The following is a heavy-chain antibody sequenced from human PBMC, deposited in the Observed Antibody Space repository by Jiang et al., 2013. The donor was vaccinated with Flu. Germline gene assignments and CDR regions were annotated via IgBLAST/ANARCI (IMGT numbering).Heavy chain of an antibody. D-gene: IGHD3-10*01. CDR1: GYSFTSYW. J-gene: IGHJ4*02. V-gene: IGHV5-51*01. Sequence: GAEVKKPGESLKISCKGSGYSFTSYWIGWVRQMPGKGLEWMGIIYPGDSDTRYSPSFQGQVTISADKSISTAYLQWSSLKASDTAMYYCARRRYYYGSGSYDFDYWGQGTLVTVSS. CDR2: IYPGDSDT. CDR3: ARRRYYYGSGSYDFDY.